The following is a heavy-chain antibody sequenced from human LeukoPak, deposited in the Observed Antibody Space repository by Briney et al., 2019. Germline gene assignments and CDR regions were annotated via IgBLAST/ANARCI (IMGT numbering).Heavy chain of an antibody. D-gene: IGHD6-13*01. J-gene: IGHJ4*02. V-gene: IGHV3-30-3*01. CDR3: ARDGGSSWYPLYYFDY. CDR1: GFTFSSYA. CDR2: ISYDGSNK. Sequence: PGGSLRLSCAASGFTFSSYAMHWVRQAPGKGLEWVAVISYDGSNKYYADSVKGRFTISRDNSKNTLYLQMNSLRAEDTAVYYCARDGGSSWYPLYYFDYWGQGTLVTVSS.